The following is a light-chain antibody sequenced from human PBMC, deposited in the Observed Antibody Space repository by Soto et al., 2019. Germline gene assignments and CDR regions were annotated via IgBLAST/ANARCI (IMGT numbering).Light chain of an antibody. CDR3: QQYDSTPPT. CDR1: QSVNSNY. V-gene: IGKV3-20*01. Sequence: EIVLTQSPGTLSLSPGDRATLSCRASQSVNSNYLAWYQRKPGQAPRLLIYGASNRATDIPYRFSASGSGTDFTLTITRLEAEDFAVDYCQQYDSTPPTVGQGPKVEVK. CDR2: GAS. J-gene: IGKJ1*01.